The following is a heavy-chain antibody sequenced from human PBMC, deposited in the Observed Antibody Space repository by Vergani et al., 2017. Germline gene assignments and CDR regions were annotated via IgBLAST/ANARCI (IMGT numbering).Heavy chain of an antibody. CDR1: GGSISSGDYY. CDR2: IYYSGST. J-gene: IGHJ3*02. Sequence: QVQLQESGPGLVKPSQTLSLTCTVSGGSISSGDYYWSWIRHPPGKGLEWFWYIYYSGSTYYNPSLKSRVTISVDTSKNQFSLKLSTVTAADTAVYYCARGATSDAFDIWGQGTMVTVSS. D-gene: IGHD1-26*01. V-gene: IGHV4-30-4*08. CDR3: ARGATSDAFDI.